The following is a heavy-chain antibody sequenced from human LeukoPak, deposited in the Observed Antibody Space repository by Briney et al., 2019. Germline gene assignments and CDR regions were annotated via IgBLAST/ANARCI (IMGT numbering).Heavy chain of an antibody. Sequence: ASVKVSCKASGYTFTSYGISWVRQAPGQGLEWMGWISAYNGNTNYAQKLQGRVTMTTDTSTSTAYMELRSLRSDDTAVYYCARDSPRYNWNDKGIWLDPWGQGTLATVSS. CDR1: GYTFTSYG. CDR2: ISAYNGNT. J-gene: IGHJ5*02. CDR3: ARDSPRYNWNDKGIWLDP. V-gene: IGHV1-18*04. D-gene: IGHD1-1*01.